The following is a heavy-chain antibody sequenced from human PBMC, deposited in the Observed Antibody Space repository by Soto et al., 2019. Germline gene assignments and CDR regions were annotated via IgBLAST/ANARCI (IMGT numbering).Heavy chain of an antibody. CDR3: ARRIAQYNWKGEYYYYGMDV. CDR1: GDSVSSNSAA. D-gene: IGHD1-1*01. V-gene: IGHV6-1*01. Sequence: SQTLSLTCAISGDSVSSNSAAWNWIRQSPSRGLEWLGRTYYRSKWYNDYAVPVKSRITINPDTSKNQFSLQLNSVTPEDTAVYACARRIAQYNWKGEYYYYGMDVWGQGTTVSLSS. CDR2: TYYRSKWYN. J-gene: IGHJ6*02.